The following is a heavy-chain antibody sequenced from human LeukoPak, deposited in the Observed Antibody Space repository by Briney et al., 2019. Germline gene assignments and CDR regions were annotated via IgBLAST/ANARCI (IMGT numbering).Heavy chain of an antibody. Sequence: PSETLSLTCAVSGGSISSGGYSWSWIRQPPGKGLEWIGYIYHSGSTYYNPSLKSRVTISVDRSKNQFSLKLSSVTAADTAVYYCARAPLEPLAFDYWGQGTLVTVSS. V-gene: IGHV4-30-2*01. D-gene: IGHD1-1*01. J-gene: IGHJ4*02. CDR3: ARAPLEPLAFDY. CDR1: GGSISSGGYS. CDR2: IYHSGST.